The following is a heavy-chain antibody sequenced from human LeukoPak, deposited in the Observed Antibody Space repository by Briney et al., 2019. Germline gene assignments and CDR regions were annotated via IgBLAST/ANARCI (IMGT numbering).Heavy chain of an antibody. CDR3: ARGVWGYYYDSSGYYWFDY. CDR2: MNPNSGNT. D-gene: IGHD3-22*01. CDR1: GYTFTSYD. Sequence: ASVKVSCKASGYTFTSYDINWVRQATGQGLEWMGWMNPNSGNTGYAQKFQGRVTMTRSTSISTAYMELSSLRSEDTAVYYCARGVWGYYYDSSGYYWFDYWGQGTLVTVSS. V-gene: IGHV1-8*01. J-gene: IGHJ4*02.